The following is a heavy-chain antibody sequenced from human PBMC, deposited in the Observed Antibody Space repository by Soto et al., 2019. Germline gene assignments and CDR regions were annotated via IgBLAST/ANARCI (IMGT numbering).Heavy chain of an antibody. CDR2: ISWNSANI. V-gene: IGHV3-9*01. CDR1: GFIFHDYA. J-gene: IGHJ4*02. CDR3: AQNPHYYDSGRFKHPYDY. D-gene: IGHD3-22*01. Sequence: GGSLRLSCAASGFIFHDYAMHWVRQAPGKGLEWVSGISWNSANIQYADSVKGRFTISRDNAKNSRFLQMNSLRPEDTAFYFCAQNPHYYDSGRFKHPYDYWGQRTLVTVSS.